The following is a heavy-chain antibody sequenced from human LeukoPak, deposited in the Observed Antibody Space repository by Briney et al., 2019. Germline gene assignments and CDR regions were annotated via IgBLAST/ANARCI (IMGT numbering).Heavy chain of an antibody. Sequence: ASVRVSCKASGYTFTSYGISWVRQAPGQGLEWMGWISTNTGNPTYAQGFTGRFVFSLDTSVSTAYLQISSLKAEDTAVYYCARGVADFDWLGQQHYYYYYMDVWGKGTTVTVSS. V-gene: IGHV7-4-1*02. CDR3: ARGVADFDWLGQQHYYYYYMDV. CDR1: GYTFTSYG. D-gene: IGHD3-9*01. J-gene: IGHJ6*03. CDR2: ISTNTGNP.